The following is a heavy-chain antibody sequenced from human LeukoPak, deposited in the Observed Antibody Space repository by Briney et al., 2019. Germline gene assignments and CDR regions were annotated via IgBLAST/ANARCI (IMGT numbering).Heavy chain of an antibody. D-gene: IGHD2-15*01. V-gene: IGHV1-2*06. J-gene: IGHJ4*02. Sequence: ASVKVSCKASGYTFTGYYMHWVRQAPGQGLEWMGRINPNSGGTNYAQKFQGRVTMTRDTSISTAYMELSRLRSDDTAVYYCARDADVGYCSSGSCYGPYFDYWGQGTLVTVSS. CDR2: INPNSGGT. CDR3: ARDADVGYCSSGSCYGPYFDY. CDR1: GYTFTGYY.